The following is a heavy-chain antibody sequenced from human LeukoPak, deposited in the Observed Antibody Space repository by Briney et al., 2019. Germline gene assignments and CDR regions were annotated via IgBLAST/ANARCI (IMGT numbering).Heavy chain of an antibody. D-gene: IGHD1-26*01. CDR1: GYTFTSYY. V-gene: IGHV1-46*01. J-gene: IGHJ4*02. CDR3: ARADGDGSYFN. CDR2: INPSGGST. Sequence: GASVKVSCKASGYTFTSYYMHWVRQAHGQGLEWMGIINPSGGSTSYAQKFQGRVTMTRDTSTSTVYMELSSLRSEDTAAYYCARADGDGSYFNRGQGTLVTVSS.